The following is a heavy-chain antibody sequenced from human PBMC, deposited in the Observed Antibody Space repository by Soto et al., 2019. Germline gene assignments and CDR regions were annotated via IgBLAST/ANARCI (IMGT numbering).Heavy chain of an antibody. CDR1: GVTFSSYA. J-gene: IGHJ6*03. Sequence: GGSLRLSCAASGVTFSSYAMRWVRQAPGKGLEYVSAISSNGGSTYYANSVKGRFTISRDNSKNTLYLQMGSLRAEDMAVYYCARSGLKGGSGSYYPPTPNYYYYYMDVWGKGTTVTVSS. V-gene: IGHV3-64*01. D-gene: IGHD3-10*01. CDR3: ARSGLKGGSGSYYPPTPNYYYYYMDV. CDR2: ISSNGGST.